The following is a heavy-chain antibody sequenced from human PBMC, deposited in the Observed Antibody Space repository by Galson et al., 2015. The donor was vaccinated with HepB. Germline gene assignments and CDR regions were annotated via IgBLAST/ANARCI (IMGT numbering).Heavy chain of an antibody. Sequence: TFTDYVVNWVRQAPGQGLEWMGWMNTNTGQPTYAPGFAGRFVFSLDTSVTTAYLQISSLETDDTAVYYCARSPLRFLDWLPYYDYYYMDVWGEGTTVTVSS. CDR1: TFTDYV. V-gene: IGHV7-4-1*02. CDR2: MNTNTGQP. J-gene: IGHJ6*03. CDR3: ARSPLRFLDWLPYYDYYYMDV. D-gene: IGHD3-3*01.